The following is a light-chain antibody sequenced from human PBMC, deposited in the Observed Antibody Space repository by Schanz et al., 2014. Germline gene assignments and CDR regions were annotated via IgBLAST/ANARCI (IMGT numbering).Light chain of an antibody. Sequence: QSVLTQPPSVSGAPGQTVTISCSGSSSNIGANYDVHWYRQLPGTAPKLVVFNNNIRPSGVPDRFSGSKSGTSASLAITGLQTEDEADYYCLSYDSSLSGLKFGGGTKLTVL. CDR1: SSNIGANYD. V-gene: IGLV1-40*01. CDR2: NNN. J-gene: IGLJ2*01. CDR3: LSYDSSLSGLK.